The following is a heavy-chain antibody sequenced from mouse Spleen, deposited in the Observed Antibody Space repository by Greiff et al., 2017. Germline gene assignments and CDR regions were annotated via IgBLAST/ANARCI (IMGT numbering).Heavy chain of an antibody. CDR2: FYPGSGSI. D-gene: IGHD4-1*02. J-gene: IGHJ2*01. V-gene: IGHV1-62-2*01. Sequence: VQLQQSGAELVKPGASVKLSCKASGYTFTEYTIHWVKQRSGQGLEWIGWFYPGSGSIKYNEKFKDKATLTADKSSSTVYMELSRLTSEDSAVYFSARHEEANWDDGGYYFDYWGQGTTLTVSS. CDR3: ARHEEANWDDGGYYFDY. CDR1: GYTFTEYT.